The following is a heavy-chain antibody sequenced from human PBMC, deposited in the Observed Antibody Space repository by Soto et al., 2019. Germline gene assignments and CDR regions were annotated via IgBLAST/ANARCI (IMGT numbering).Heavy chain of an antibody. D-gene: IGHD3-10*01. V-gene: IGHV3-23*01. CDR1: GFTFNSYA. Sequence: PGGSLRLSCGGSGFTFNSYAMTGVRQDPGKGLEWVSAISGSGGTTYYANSVKGRFTISRDQSKDTLYLQMNSLRAEDTAIYYCAKDRHYGSGTYSDSYLDYWGQGTLVTVSS. CDR3: AKDRHYGSGTYSDSYLDY. CDR2: ISGSGGTT. J-gene: IGHJ4*02.